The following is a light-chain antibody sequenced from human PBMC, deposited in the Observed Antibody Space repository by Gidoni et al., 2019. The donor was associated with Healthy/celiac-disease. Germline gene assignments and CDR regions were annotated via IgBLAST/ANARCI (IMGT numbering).Light chain of an antibody. J-gene: IGKJ4*01. CDR3: MQGTQWPAT. V-gene: IGKV2-30*01. Sequence: DVVLPQSPLSLPVTLGQPASISCRSSQSLVYSDGNTYLNWFQQRPGKSPRLLIYKVSNREYGGQDRLSGSGSGTDFTLKISRVEAEDVGVYYGMQGTQWPATFGGGTKVEIK. CDR1: QSLVYSDGNTY. CDR2: KVS.